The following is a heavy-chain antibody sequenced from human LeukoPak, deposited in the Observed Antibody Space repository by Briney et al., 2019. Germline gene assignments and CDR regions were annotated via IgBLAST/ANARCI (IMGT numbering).Heavy chain of an antibody. CDR1: GFTFSSYA. CDR3: AKDSGSYPSENYFDY. Sequence: GGSLRLSCAASGFTFSSYAMSWVRQAPGKGLEWVSAISGSGGSAYYADSVKGRFTISRDNSKNTLYLQMNSLRAEDTAVYYCAKDSGSYPSENYFDYWGQGTLVTVSS. D-gene: IGHD1-26*01. V-gene: IGHV3-23*01. CDR2: ISGSGGSA. J-gene: IGHJ4*02.